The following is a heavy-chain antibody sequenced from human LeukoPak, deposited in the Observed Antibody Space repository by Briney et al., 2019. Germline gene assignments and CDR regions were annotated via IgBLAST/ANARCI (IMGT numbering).Heavy chain of an antibody. D-gene: IGHD3-10*01. Sequence: GGSLRLSCAASGFTFSSYSMNWVRQAPGKGLEWVSYISSTSSTIYYADSVKGRFTISRDNAKNSLFLQVNSLRDDDTAVYFCARDYIWAYDYWGQGTLVTVSS. CDR3: ARDYIWAYDY. CDR1: GFTFSSYS. CDR2: ISSTSSTI. V-gene: IGHV3-48*02. J-gene: IGHJ4*02.